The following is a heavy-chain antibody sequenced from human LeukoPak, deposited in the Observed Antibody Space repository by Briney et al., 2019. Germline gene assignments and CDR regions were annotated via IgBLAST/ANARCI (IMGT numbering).Heavy chain of an antibody. D-gene: IGHD2-2*01. CDR3: ARVGVVVPAAWFDP. Sequence: GASVKVSCKASGYSFGIFGISWVRQAPGQGLEWMGWISANNGNTNYAQNLQGRVTMTTDTSTSTAYMELRSLRSDDTAVYYCARVGVVVPAAWFDPWGQGTLVTVSS. CDR2: ISANNGNT. CDR1: GYSFGIFG. J-gene: IGHJ5*02. V-gene: IGHV1-18*01.